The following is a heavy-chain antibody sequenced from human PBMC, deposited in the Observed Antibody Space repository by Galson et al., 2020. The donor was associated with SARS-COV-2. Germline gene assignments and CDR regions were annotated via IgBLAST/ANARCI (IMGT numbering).Heavy chain of an antibody. CDR2: FHSEDQK. Sequence: KMSGPTLAKPTQTRSLTRTCSGLSLLTTGVGMGWTRQPSVKPLQWPALFHSEDQKRYSQDLKSRLTITKDTAKNQVVLTMTNMDSVDTATYYCAHSWYSSSFWCDFDYWGQGTLVTFSS. CDR1: GLSLLTTGVG. CDR3: AHSWYSSSFWCDFDY. V-gene: IGHV2-5*02. J-gene: IGHJ4*02. D-gene: IGHD6-13*01.